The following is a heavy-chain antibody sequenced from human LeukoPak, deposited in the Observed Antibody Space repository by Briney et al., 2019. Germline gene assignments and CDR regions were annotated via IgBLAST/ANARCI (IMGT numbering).Heavy chain of an antibody. V-gene: IGHV3-30*04. CDR3: ARDLLYYDILTGYPTVYYYYGMDV. CDR2: ISYDGSNK. CDR1: GFTFSSYA. Sequence: GGSLRLSCAASGFTFSSYAMHWVRQAPGKGLEWGAVISYDGSNKYYADSVKGRFTISRDNSKNTLYLQMNRLRAEDTAVYYCARDLLYYDILTGYPTVYYYYGMDVWGQGTTVTVSS. J-gene: IGHJ6*02. D-gene: IGHD3-9*01.